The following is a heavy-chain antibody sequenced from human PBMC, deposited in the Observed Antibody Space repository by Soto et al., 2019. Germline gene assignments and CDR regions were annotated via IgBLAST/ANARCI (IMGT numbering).Heavy chain of an antibody. CDR2: ISPYDGNT. V-gene: IGHV1-18*01. CDR3: ARGGYYDSSGSSNYHYYGMNV. Sequence: GASVKVSCKASGYTFSSYGINWVRQAPGQGLEWLGWISPYDGNTKYAQILQGRVSMTTDTSTKTAYMEVRSLRSDDTAVYYCARGGYYDSSGSSNYHYYGMNVWGQGTTVTVSS. D-gene: IGHD3-22*01. CDR1: GYTFSSYG. J-gene: IGHJ6*02.